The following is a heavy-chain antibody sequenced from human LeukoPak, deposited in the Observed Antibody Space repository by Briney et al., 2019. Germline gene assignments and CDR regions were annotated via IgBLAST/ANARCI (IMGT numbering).Heavy chain of an antibody. D-gene: IGHD3-16*02. CDR3: ARLNDYVWGSYRYTGMYFDY. CDR2: IYYSGST. CDR1: GGSISSSSYY. J-gene: IGHJ4*02. Sequence: SETLSLTCTVSGGSISSSSYYWGWIRQPPGKGLEWIGSIYYSGSTYYNPSLKSRVTISVDTSKNQFSLKLSSVTAADTAVYYCARLNDYVWGSYRYTGMYFDYWGQGTLATVSS. V-gene: IGHV4-39*01.